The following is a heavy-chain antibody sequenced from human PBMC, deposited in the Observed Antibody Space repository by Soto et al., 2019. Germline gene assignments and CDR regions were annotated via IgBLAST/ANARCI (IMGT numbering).Heavy chain of an antibody. CDR2: IYTSGST. CDR1: GGSISSYY. CDR3: ARVRDYTTPYYFDY. D-gene: IGHD4-17*01. V-gene: IGHV4-4*07. J-gene: IGHJ4*02. Sequence: SSETLSLTCTVSGGSISSYYWSWIRQPAGKGLEWIGRIYTSGSTNYNPSLKSRVTMSVDTSKNQFSLKLSSVTAADTAVYYCARVRDYTTPYYFDYWRQGTLVTVSS.